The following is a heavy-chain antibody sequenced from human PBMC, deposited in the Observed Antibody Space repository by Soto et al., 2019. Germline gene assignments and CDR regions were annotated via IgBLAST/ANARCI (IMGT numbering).Heavy chain of an antibody. J-gene: IGHJ4*02. CDR2: INSDGSST. D-gene: IGHD3-22*01. CDR1: GFSFSSYW. Sequence: EVQLVESGGGLVQPGGSLRLSCAASGFSFSSYWMHWVRQAPGKGLVWVSRINSDGSSTSYADSVKGRFTISRDNAKNTLYLQMNSLRAEDTDVHYCARIFENSSGNPPRYWGQGTLVTVSS. CDR3: ARIFENSSGNPPRY. V-gene: IGHV3-74*01.